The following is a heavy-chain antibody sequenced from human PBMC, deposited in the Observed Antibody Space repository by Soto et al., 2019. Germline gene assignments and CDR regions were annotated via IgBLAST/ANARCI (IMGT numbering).Heavy chain of an antibody. J-gene: IGHJ3*02. Sequence: QLQLQESGSGLVKPSQTLSLTCAVSGGSISSGGYSWSWIRQPPGNGLEWIGYIYHSGSTYYNPSLKSRVTISVDRSKNQFSLKLSSVTAADTAVYYCARVNVAGTVNAFDIWGQGTMVTVSS. D-gene: IGHD6-19*01. CDR1: GGSISSGGYS. CDR2: IYHSGST. V-gene: IGHV4-30-2*01. CDR3: ARVNVAGTVNAFDI.